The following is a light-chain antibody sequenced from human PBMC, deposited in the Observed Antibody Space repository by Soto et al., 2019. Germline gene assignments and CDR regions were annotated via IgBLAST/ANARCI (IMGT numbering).Light chain of an antibody. J-gene: IGLJ1*01. Sequence: QSALTQPPSASGSPGQSVTISCSGTSSDVGGYNYVSWYQQHPGKAPKLMIYEVSKRPSGVHDRFSGSKSGNTASLTVSWFHAEDEADYYCSSYAGSNNYVFGTGTKLTVL. CDR2: EVS. CDR1: SSDVGGYNY. CDR3: SSYAGSNNYV. V-gene: IGLV2-8*01.